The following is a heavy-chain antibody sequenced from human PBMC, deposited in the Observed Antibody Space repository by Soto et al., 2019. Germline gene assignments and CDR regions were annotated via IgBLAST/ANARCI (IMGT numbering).Heavy chain of an antibody. J-gene: IGHJ4*02. Sequence: GASVKVSCKASGFTFTSSAVQWVRQARGQRLEWIGWIVVGSGNTNYAQKFQERVTITRDMSTSTAYMELSSLRSEDTAVYYCAADLRGYDFWSGYYTGIDYWGQGTLVTVSS. CDR2: IVVGSGNT. D-gene: IGHD3-3*01. CDR1: GFTFTSSA. CDR3: AADLRGYDFWSGYYTGIDY. V-gene: IGHV1-58*01.